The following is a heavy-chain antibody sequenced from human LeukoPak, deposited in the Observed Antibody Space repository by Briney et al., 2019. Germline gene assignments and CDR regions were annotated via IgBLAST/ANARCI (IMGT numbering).Heavy chain of an antibody. CDR1: GFIFSRNS. CDR3: AKEAGGYCTNGVCYDDYYYYMDV. Sequence: PGGSLRLSCAASGFIFSRNSMNWVRQAPGKGLEWVAVISYDGSNKYYADSVKGRFTISRDNSKNTLYLQMNSLRAEDTAVYYCAKEAGGYCTNGVCYDDYYYYMDVWGKGTTVTVSS. D-gene: IGHD2-8*01. CDR2: ISYDGSNK. J-gene: IGHJ6*03. V-gene: IGHV3-30*18.